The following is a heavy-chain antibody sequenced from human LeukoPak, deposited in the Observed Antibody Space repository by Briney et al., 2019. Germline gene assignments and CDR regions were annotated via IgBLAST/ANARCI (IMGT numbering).Heavy chain of an antibody. V-gene: IGHV4-59*08. J-gene: IGHJ5*02. CDR2: IYYSGST. CDR1: GGSISSYY. Sequence: SETLSLTCTVSGGSISSYYWSWIRQPPGKGLEWIGYIYYSGSTNYNPSLKSRVTISVDTSKNQFSLKLSSVTAADTAVYYCARGGIAVAGRMFDPWGQGTLVTVSS. CDR3: ARGGIAVAGRMFDP. D-gene: IGHD6-19*01.